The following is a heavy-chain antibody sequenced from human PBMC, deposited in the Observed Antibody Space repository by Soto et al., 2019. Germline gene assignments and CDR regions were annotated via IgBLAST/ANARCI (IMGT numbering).Heavy chain of an antibody. CDR3: AREVLVRGIKYHGMDV. CDR2: IWYDGSNK. J-gene: IGHJ6*02. V-gene: IGHV3-33*01. Sequence: QVQLVESGGGVVQPGRSLSLSCAASGFTFSSYGIHWVRQAPGKGLERVAVIWYDGSNKYYADSVKGRFTISRDNSKNTLYLQMNSLRADDTAVYYCAREVLVRGIKYHGMDVWGQGTTVTVSS. CDR1: GFTFSSYG. D-gene: IGHD3-10*01.